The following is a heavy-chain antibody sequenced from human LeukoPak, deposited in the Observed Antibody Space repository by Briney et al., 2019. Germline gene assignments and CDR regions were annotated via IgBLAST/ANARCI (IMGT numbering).Heavy chain of an antibody. CDR3: ARENNILADAFDL. V-gene: IGHV3-21*01. Sequence: PGGSLRLSCAASGFTFRTYSMNWVRQAAGKGRDWVSATRASSSPIYHADSVKGRFTISRDTAKHSLYLQMNSLSAEDTAAYYCARENNILADAFDLCGQGTMAAVSS. CDR2: TRASSSPI. CDR1: GFTFRTYS. D-gene: IGHD3-9*01. J-gene: IGHJ3*01.